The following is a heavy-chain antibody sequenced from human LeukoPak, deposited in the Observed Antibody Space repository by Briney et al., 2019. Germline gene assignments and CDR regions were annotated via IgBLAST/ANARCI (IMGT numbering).Heavy chain of an antibody. J-gene: IGHJ4*02. D-gene: IGHD6-19*01. CDR2: IRYEGSSK. V-gene: IGHV3-30*02. Sequence: GGSLRLSCAASGFTFSSYAMSWVRQAPGKGLEWVAFIRYEGSSKYYADSVKGRFTISRDNSKNTLYLQMNSLRAEDTAMYFCAKDGSSGWYKDCDYWGQGTLLTVSS. CDR3: AKDGSSGWYKDCDY. CDR1: GFTFSSYA.